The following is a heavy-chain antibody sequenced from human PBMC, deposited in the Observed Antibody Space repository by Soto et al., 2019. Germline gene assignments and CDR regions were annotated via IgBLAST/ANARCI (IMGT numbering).Heavy chain of an antibody. CDR3: AKSAPMDAGDKYYYDF. CDR1: GGTFSTFG. V-gene: IGHV1-69*13. CDR2: IIPFFGTA. J-gene: IGHJ4*02. D-gene: IGHD4-17*01. Sequence: SVKVSCKASGGTFSTFGISWVREAPVQGLEWMGGIIPFFGTARYSQKFEDRITITADESTNIVYMDLRSLTPEDTAIYYCAKSAPMDAGDKYYYDFWGQGALVTVSS.